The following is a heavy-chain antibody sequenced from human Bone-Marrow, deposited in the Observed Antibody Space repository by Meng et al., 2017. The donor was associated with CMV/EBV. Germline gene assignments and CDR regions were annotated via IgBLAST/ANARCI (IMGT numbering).Heavy chain of an antibody. CDR1: GYTFTSYG. V-gene: IGHV1-18*01. J-gene: IGHJ4*02. CDR3: ARVSEARRRSGWYKYSGTDY. D-gene: IGHD6-19*01. CDR2: ISAYNGNT. Sequence: ASVKVSCKASGYTFTSYGISWVRQAPGQGLEWMGWISAYNGNTNYAQKLQGRVTMTTDTSTSTAYMELRSLRSDDTAVYYCARVSEARRRSGWYKYSGTDYWGQGTLVTVSS.